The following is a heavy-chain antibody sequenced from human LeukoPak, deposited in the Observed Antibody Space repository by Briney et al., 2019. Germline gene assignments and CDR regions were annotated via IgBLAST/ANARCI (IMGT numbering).Heavy chain of an antibody. CDR1: GGSFSGYY. V-gene: IGHV4-34*01. CDR2: INHSGST. Sequence: SETLSLTCAVYGGSFSGYYWSWIRQPPGKGLEWIGEINHSGSTNYNPSLKSRVTISVDTSKNQFSLKLSSVTAADTAVYYCARHPYGSGSYYTLNWFDPWGQGTLVTVSS. CDR3: ARHPYGSGSYYTLNWFDP. J-gene: IGHJ5*02. D-gene: IGHD3-10*01.